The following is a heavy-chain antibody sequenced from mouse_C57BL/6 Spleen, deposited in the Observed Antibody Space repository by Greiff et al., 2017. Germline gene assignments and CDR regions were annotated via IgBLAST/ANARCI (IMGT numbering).Heavy chain of an antibody. J-gene: IGHJ1*03. CDR2: ITPGSGGT. CDR1: GYAFTNYL. CDR3: ARGITTVVAHWYFDV. D-gene: IGHD1-1*01. Sequence: VQLQQSGAELVRPGTSVQVSCKASGYAFTNYLIEWVKQRPGQGLEWIGVITPGSGGTNYNEKFKGKATLTADKSSSTAYMQLSSLTSEDSAVYFCARGITTVVAHWYFDVWGTGTTVTVSS. V-gene: IGHV1-54*01.